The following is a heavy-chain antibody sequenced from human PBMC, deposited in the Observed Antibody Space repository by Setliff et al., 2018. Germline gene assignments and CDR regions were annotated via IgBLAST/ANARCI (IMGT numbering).Heavy chain of an antibody. D-gene: IGHD3-10*01. Sequence: ASVKVSCKASGYIFTDYYMHWVRQAPGQELGWMGRINPNSGGTNYALRFQGRVTMTWDTSISTAYTYLRSLRSDDTAVYYCARDEGSGSYYKGDYWGQGTLVTVAS. J-gene: IGHJ4*02. CDR2: INPNSGGT. V-gene: IGHV1-2*06. CDR3: ARDEGSGSYYKGDY. CDR1: GYIFTDYY.